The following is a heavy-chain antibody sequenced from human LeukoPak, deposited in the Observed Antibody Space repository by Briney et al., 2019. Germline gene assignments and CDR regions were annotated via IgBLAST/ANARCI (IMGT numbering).Heavy chain of an antibody. Sequence: ASVKVSCKASGYTFTGYYMHWVRQAPGQGLEWMGWINPNSGGTNYAQKFQGRVTMTRDTSISTAYMELSRLRSDDTAVYYCARDLHYYDTLAPDYWGQGTLVTVSS. CDR2: INPNSGGT. V-gene: IGHV1-2*02. CDR1: GYTFTGYY. CDR3: ARDLHYYDTLAPDY. J-gene: IGHJ4*02. D-gene: IGHD3-22*01.